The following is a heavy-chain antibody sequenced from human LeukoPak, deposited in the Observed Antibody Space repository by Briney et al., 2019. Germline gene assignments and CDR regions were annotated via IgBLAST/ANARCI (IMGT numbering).Heavy chain of an antibody. V-gene: IGHV4-30-4*01. Sequence: SETLSLTCTVSGGSISSGDYYWSWIRQPPGKGLEWIGYIYYSGSTYYNPSLKSRVTISVDTSKNQFSLKLSSVTAADTAVYYCARDQKFYYDSRGFDYWGQGTLVTVSS. J-gene: IGHJ4*02. D-gene: IGHD3-22*01. CDR1: GGSISSGDYY. CDR3: ARDQKFYYDSRGFDY. CDR2: IYYSGST.